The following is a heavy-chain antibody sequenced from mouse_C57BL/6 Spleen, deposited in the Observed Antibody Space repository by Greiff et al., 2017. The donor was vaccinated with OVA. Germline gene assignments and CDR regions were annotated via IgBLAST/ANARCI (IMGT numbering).Heavy chain of an antibody. J-gene: IGHJ2*01. Sequence: LVESGAELARPGASVKLSCKASGYTFTSYGISWVKQRTGQGLEWIGEIYPRSGNTYYNEKFKGKATLTADKSSSTAYMELRSLTSEDSAVYFCARRDDYGYFDYWGQGTTLTVSS. CDR1: GYTFTSYG. CDR3: ARRDDYGYFDY. CDR2: IYPRSGNT. V-gene: IGHV1-81*01. D-gene: IGHD2-4*01.